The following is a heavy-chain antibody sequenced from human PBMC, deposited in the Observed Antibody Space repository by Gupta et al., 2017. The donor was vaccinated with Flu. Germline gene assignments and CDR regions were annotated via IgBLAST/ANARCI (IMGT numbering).Heavy chain of an antibody. CDR2: ISGSGGST. D-gene: IGHD2-21*02. V-gene: IGHV3-23*01. Sequence: EVQLLESGGGLVQPGGSLRLSCAASGFTFSSYAMSWVRQAPGKGLEWVSAISGSGGSTYYADSVKGRFTISRDNSKNTLYLQMNSLRAEDTAVYYCAKVRDAYCGGDCDLYFDYWGQGTLVTVSS. CDR1: GFTFSSYA. J-gene: IGHJ4*02. CDR3: AKVRDAYCGGDCDLYFDY.